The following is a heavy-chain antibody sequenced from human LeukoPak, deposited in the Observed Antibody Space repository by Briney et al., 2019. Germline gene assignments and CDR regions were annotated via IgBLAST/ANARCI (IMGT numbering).Heavy chain of an antibody. CDR1: GYTFTGYY. D-gene: IGHD3-16*01. V-gene: IGHV1-2*02. CDR3: ARDRSRFLGLCYFDY. Sequence: GASVKVSCKASGYTFTGYYMHWVRHAPGQGREWMGWINPNSGGTNYAQKFQGRVTMTRDTSISTAYMELSRLRSDDTAVYYCARDRSRFLGLCYFDYWGQGTLVTVSS. J-gene: IGHJ4*02. CDR2: INPNSGGT.